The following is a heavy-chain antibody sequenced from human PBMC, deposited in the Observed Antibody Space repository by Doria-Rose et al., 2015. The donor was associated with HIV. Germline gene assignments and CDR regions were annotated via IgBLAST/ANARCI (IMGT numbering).Heavy chain of an antibody. Sequence: QLTLKESGPVLVKPTETLTLTCTVSGVSLSSPGLGVSWIRQPPGKALEWLANIFADDDRSYKPSLNSRLTISRCTSKSQVVLTMTDMDPVDTATYYCARIKSSRWYHKYYFDFWGQGALVIVSA. D-gene: IGHD6-13*01. CDR1: GVSLSSPGLG. CDR2: IFADDDR. J-gene: IGHJ4*02. CDR3: ARIKSSRWYHKYYFDF. V-gene: IGHV2-26*01.